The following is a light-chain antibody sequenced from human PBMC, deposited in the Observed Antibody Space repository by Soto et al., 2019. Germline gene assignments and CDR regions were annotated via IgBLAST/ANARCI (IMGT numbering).Light chain of an antibody. CDR1: SGHSSYA. CDR3: QTWGTGIRV. V-gene: IGLV4-69*01. J-gene: IGLJ2*01. Sequence: QPVLTQSPSASASLGASVKLTCTLSSGHSSYAIAWHQQQPEKGPRFLMKLNSDGSHSKGDGIPDRFSGSSSGAERYLTISSLHSEDQADYYCQTWGTGIRVFGGGTKLTLL. CDR2: LNSDGSH.